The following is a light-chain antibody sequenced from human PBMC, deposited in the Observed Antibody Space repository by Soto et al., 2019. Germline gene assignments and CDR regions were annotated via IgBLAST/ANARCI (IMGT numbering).Light chain of an antibody. CDR3: SAHGGTNPYV. J-gene: IGLJ1*01. Sequence: QSALTQPPSASGSPGQSVAISCTGTASDIGGYTFVSWYQQHPGKAPTLLIYDVNKRPSGVTDRFSGSKSGNTASLTVSGLQDEDDADYYCSAHGGTNPYVFGTGTTLTVL. V-gene: IGLV2-8*01. CDR1: ASDIGGYTF. CDR2: DVN.